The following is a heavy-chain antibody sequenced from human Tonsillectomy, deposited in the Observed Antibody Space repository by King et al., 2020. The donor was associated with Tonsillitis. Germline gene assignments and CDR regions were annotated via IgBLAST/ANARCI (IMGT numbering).Heavy chain of an antibody. D-gene: IGHD5-12*01. Sequence: QLVQSGGGLVQPGGSLRLSCAASGFTFSSYSMNWVRQAPGKGLEWVSYISSSSSTIYYADSVKGRFTISRDNAKNSLYLQMNSLRAEDTAVYYCAPSGYWNAFDIWGQGTMVTVSS. V-gene: IGHV3-48*01. CDR2: ISSSSSTI. J-gene: IGHJ3*02. CDR3: APSGYWNAFDI. CDR1: GFTFSSYS.